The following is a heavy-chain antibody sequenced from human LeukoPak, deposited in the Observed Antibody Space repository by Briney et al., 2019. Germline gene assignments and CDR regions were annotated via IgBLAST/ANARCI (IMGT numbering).Heavy chain of an antibody. D-gene: IGHD1-26*01. J-gene: IGHJ4*02. V-gene: IGHV1-18*01. CDR2: ISAYNGNT. CDR1: GYTFTSYA. CDR3: ARWSPESGSYY. Sequence: ASVKVSCKASGYTFTSYAMNWVRQAPGQGLEWMGWISAYNGNTNYAQKLQGRVTMTTDTSTSTAYMELRSLRSDDTAVYYCARWSPESGSYYWGQGTLVTVSS.